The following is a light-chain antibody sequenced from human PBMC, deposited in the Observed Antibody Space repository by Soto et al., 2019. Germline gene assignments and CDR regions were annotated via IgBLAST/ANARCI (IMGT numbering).Light chain of an antibody. CDR1: QSVSSSY. Sequence: EIGLTQSPGTLSLSPGERATLSCRASQSVSSSYLAWYQQKPGQAPRLLIYVASSRATGIQDRFSGSGSETDFTLTISRLEPEDFAVYYCQQYGSSHLTFGGGTKVEIK. CDR2: VAS. CDR3: QQYGSSHLT. V-gene: IGKV3-20*01. J-gene: IGKJ4*01.